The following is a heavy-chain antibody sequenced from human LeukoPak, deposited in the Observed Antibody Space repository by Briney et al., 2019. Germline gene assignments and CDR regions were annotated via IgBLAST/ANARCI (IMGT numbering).Heavy chain of an antibody. Sequence: SETLSLTCTVSGGSTSGRYWTWIRQPPGKGLEWIGYIHYDGRANYNPSFKSRVIISLDTSNNQFSLNLKSVTAADTAAYYCARLVNYGYSDYWGQGTLVTVSS. CDR2: IHYDGRA. CDR3: ARLVNYGYSDY. CDR1: GGSTSGRY. V-gene: IGHV4-59*11. D-gene: IGHD3-22*01. J-gene: IGHJ4*02.